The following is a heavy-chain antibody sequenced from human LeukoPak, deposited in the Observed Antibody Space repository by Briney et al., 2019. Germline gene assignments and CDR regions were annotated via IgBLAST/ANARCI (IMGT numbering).Heavy chain of an antibody. CDR1: GGSISGSSYY. CDR3: ARSLYNYYDSSGYSY. Sequence: SETLSLTCTVSGGSISGSSYYWGWIRQPPGKGLEWIGSIYYSGSTYYNPSLKSRVTISVDTSKNQFSLKLSSVTAADTAVYYCARSLYNYYDSSGYSYWGQGTLVTVSS. D-gene: IGHD3-22*01. CDR2: IYYSGST. V-gene: IGHV4-39*07. J-gene: IGHJ4*02.